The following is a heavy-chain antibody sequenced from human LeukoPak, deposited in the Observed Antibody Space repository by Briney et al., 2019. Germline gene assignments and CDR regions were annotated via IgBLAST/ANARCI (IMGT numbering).Heavy chain of an antibody. J-gene: IGHJ4*02. CDR3: ARENYFDY. Sequence: GGSLRLSCAASGFTFSRFWMGWVRQAPGKGLEWVANIKPDGSEKNYGDSVRGRFTISRDNARNSLYLQMNSLRAEDTAVHYCARENYFDYWGQGTLVTVSS. CDR2: IKPDGSEK. CDR1: GFTFSRFW. V-gene: IGHV3-7*04.